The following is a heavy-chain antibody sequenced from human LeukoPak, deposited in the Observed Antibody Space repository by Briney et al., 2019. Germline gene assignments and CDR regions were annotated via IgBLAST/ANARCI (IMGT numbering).Heavy chain of an antibody. Sequence: SQTLSLTCAVSGGSFSGYYWSWIRQPPGKGLEWIGEINHSGSTNYNPSLRSRVTISVDTSKNQFSLKLSSVTAADTAVYYCARSRGNSGYDRGVDYWGQGTLVRVSS. CDR1: GGSFSGYY. CDR3: ARSRGNSGYDRGVDY. J-gene: IGHJ4*02. V-gene: IGHV4-34*01. D-gene: IGHD5-12*01. CDR2: INHSGST.